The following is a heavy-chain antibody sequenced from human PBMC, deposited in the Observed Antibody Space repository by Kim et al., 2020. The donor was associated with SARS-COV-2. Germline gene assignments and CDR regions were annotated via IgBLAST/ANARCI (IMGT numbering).Heavy chain of an antibody. D-gene: IGHD3-9*01. J-gene: IGHJ4*02. CDR2: IKQDGSEK. CDR3: ARVYDILTGLLDY. CDR1: GFTFSSYW. Sequence: GGSLRLSCAASGFTFSSYWMSWVRQAPGKGLEWVANIKQDGSEKYYVDSVKGRITISRDNAKNSLYLQMNSRRAEDTAVYYCARVYDILTGLLDYWGQGTLVTVSS. V-gene: IGHV3-7*01.